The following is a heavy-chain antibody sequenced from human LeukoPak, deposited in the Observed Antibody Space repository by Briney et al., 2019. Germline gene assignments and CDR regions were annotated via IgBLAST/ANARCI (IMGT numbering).Heavy chain of an antibody. CDR3: AREAGSYDSSGYYSLYYSFDY. Sequence: PSQTLSLTCTVSGGSISSGSYYWSGIRQPAGKGLEWIGRIYTSGSTNYNPSLKSRVTMSVDTSKNQFSLKLTSVTAADTAAYYCAREAGSYDSSGYYSLYYSFDYWGQGTLVTVSS. CDR2: IYTSGST. J-gene: IGHJ4*02. CDR1: GGSISSGSYY. D-gene: IGHD3-22*01. V-gene: IGHV4-61*02.